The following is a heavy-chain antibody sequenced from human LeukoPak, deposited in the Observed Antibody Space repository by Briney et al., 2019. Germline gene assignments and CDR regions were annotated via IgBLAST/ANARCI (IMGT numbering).Heavy chain of an antibody. CDR1: GFTFSNDW. D-gene: IGHD6-19*01. Sequence: GGSLRLSCAASGFTFSNDWMHWVRQAPGKGLVWVSRIHSDGSDTTYADSVRGRFTISRDNAKNTLYLQMNSLRAEDTAVYYCAREGNSGWRDDGFDIWGQGTMVTVSS. CDR2: IHSDGSDT. V-gene: IGHV3-74*01. CDR3: AREGNSGWRDDGFDI. J-gene: IGHJ3*02.